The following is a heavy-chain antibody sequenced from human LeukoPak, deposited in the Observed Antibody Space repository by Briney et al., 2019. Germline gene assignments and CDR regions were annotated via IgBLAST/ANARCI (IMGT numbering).Heavy chain of an antibody. J-gene: IGHJ5*02. Sequence: SVKVSCTVSGGTFSSYAISWVRQAPGQGLEWMGGIIPIFATVNYAQKFQGRVTITADESTSTAYMELSSLKSEDTAVYYCARAYDILTGWFDAWGQGALVTVSS. CDR3: ARAYDILTGWFDA. CDR2: IIPIFATV. CDR1: GGTFSSYA. D-gene: IGHD3-9*01. V-gene: IGHV1-69*13.